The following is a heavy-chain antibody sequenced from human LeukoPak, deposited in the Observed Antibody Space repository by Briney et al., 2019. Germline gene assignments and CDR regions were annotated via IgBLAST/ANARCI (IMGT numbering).Heavy chain of an antibody. CDR1: GYTFTGYY. CDR2: IIPIFGTA. V-gene: IGHV1-69*05. CDR3: ASLLM. J-gene: IGHJ4*02. Sequence: SVKVSCKASGYTFTGYYMHWVRQAPGQGLEWMGRIIPIFGTANYAQKFQGRVTITTDESTSTAYMELSSLRSEDTAVYYCASLLMWGQGTLVTVSS.